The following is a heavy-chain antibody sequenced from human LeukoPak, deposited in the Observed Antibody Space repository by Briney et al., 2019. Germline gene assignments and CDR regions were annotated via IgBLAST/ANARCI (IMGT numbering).Heavy chain of an antibody. CDR1: GFTFSSYA. CDR2: ISYDGSNK. Sequence: GGFLRLSCAASGFTFSSYAMSWVRQAPGKGLEWVAVISYDGSNKYYADSVKGRFTISRDNSKNTLYLQMNSLRAEDTAVYYCAKDTRHQGGSPIDYWGQGTLVTVSS. CDR3: AKDTRHQGGSPIDY. D-gene: IGHD3-16*01. J-gene: IGHJ4*02. V-gene: IGHV3-30*18.